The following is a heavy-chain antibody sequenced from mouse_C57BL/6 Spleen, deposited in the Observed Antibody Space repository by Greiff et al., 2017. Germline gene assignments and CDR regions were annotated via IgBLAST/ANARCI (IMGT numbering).Heavy chain of an antibody. CDR1: GFNIKNTY. D-gene: IGHD1-1*01. V-gene: IGHV14-3*01. Sequence: VQLQQSVAELVRPGASVKLSCTASGFNIKNTYMHWVKQRPEQGLEWIGRIDPANGNTKYAPKFQGKDTITADTSSNTAYLQLSSLTSEDTAIYYCARNWITSVVATPPYAMDYWGQGTSVTVSS. CDR2: IDPANGNT. CDR3: ARNWITSVVATPPYAMDY. J-gene: IGHJ4*01.